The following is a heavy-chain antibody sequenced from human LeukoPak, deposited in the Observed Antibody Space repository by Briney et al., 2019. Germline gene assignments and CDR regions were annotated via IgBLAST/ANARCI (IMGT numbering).Heavy chain of an antibody. J-gene: IGHJ6*04. CDR3: ARSLEAAAKDGMDV. CDR2: INESGSG. CDR1: GGSFSGYY. Sequence: SETLSLTCAVYGGSFSGYYWSWIRQTPGKGLEWLGEINESGSGNYIPLLKSRINLPVEPSKNQFSLKVSSVTAADTAVYYGARSLEAAAKDGMDVWGKGTRVTVSS. V-gene: IGHV4-34*01. D-gene: IGHD6-13*01.